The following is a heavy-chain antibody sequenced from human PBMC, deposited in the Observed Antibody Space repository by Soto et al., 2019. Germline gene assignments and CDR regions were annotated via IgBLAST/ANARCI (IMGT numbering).Heavy chain of an antibody. CDR1: GFTFGDYA. CDR2: IRSKAYGGTT. J-gene: IGHJ4*02. CDR3: PLRKKYCSSTSCFDY. D-gene: IGHD2-2*01. V-gene: IGHV3-49*04. Sequence: GGSLRLSCTASGFTFGDYAMSWVRQAPGKGLEWVGFIRSKAYGGTTEYAASVKGRFTISRDDSKSIAYLQMNSLKTEDTAVYYCPLRKKYCSSTSCFDYWGQGTLVTVSS.